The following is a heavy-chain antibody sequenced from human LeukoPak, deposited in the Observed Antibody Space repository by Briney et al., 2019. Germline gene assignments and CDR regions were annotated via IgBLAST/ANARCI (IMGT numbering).Heavy chain of an antibody. CDR2: ISSSGSTI. V-gene: IGHV3-48*03. CDR3: AKGVKQIVVMTAQHYLDY. J-gene: IGHJ4*02. CDR1: GFTFSSYE. D-gene: IGHD2-21*02. Sequence: PGGSLRLSCAASGFTFSSYEMNWVRQAPGKGLEWVSYISSSGSTIYYADSVKGRFTISRDNSKNTLYLQMNTLIADDTAVYYCAKGVKQIVVMTAQHYLDYWGQGTLVTVSS.